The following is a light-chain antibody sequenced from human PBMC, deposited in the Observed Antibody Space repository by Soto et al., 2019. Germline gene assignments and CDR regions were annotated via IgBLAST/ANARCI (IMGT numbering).Light chain of an antibody. J-gene: IGLJ1*01. CDR2: EAT. CDR1: SSDVGGYNL. V-gene: IGLV2-23*01. CDR3: CSYAGSSTWV. Sequence: QSALTQPASVSGSPGQSITISCTGTSSDVGGYNLVSWYQQNPGKAPKLVIYEATKRPSGVSDRFSGSKSGNTASLTISGLQAEDEADYYCCSYAGSSTWVFGTGTKVTVL.